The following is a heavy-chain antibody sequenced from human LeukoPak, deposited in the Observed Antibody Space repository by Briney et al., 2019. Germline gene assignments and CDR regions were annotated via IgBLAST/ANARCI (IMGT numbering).Heavy chain of an antibody. J-gene: IGHJ4*02. Sequence: TGGSLRLSCAASGFTFSSYAMSWVRQAPGKGLEWVSAISGSGGSTYYADSVKGRFTISGDNSKNTLYLQMNSLRAEDTAVYYCAKDRSGPLQTPIDYWGQGTLVTVSS. V-gene: IGHV3-23*01. CDR2: ISGSGGST. D-gene: IGHD3-3*01. CDR1: GFTFSSYA. CDR3: AKDRSGPLQTPIDY.